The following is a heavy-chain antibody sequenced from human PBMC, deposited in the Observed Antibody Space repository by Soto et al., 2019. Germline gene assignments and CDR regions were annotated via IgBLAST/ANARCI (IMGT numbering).Heavy chain of an antibody. CDR2: IDPKDGST. J-gene: IGHJ3*02. D-gene: IGHD3-22*01. CDR3: ARDIGTRIYYYDSSGPRDDAFDI. Sequence: ASVKVSCKVSGYTLTELSMHWVRQAPGKGLEWMGRIDPKDGSTSYAQKFQGRVTMTRDTSTSTVYMELSSLRSEDTAVYYCARDIGTRIYYYDSSGPRDDAFDIWGQGTMVTVSS. V-gene: IGHV1-24*01. CDR1: GYTLTELS.